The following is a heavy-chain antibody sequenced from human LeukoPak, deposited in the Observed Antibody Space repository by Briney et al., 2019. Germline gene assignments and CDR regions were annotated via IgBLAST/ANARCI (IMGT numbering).Heavy chain of an antibody. Sequence: SGGSLRLSCAASGFTFSSYSMNWVRQAPGKGLEWVSSISSSSSYIYYADSVKGRFTISRDNAKNSLYLQMNSLRAEDTALYYRARAIFGVAKNKRGMDVWGQGTTVTVSS. V-gene: IGHV3-21*01. CDR2: ISSSSSYI. J-gene: IGHJ6*02. CDR3: ARAIFGVAKNKRGMDV. D-gene: IGHD3-3*01. CDR1: GFTFSSYS.